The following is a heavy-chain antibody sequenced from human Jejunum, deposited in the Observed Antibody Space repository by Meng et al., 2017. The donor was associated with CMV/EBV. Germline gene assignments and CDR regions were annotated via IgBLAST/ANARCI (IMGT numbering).Heavy chain of an antibody. CDR3: ARGGNFDP. J-gene: IGHJ5*02. D-gene: IGHD2/OR15-2a*01. CDR1: GSPFSTYT. CDR2: ISPNTGTP. V-gene: IGHV7-4-1*02. Sequence: VQLVQSGSQLQKPGASVKVSCKASGSPFSTYTIHWLRQAHGRGLEWMGWISPNTGTPTYTQGFTGRFVFSLDTSVSTAYLQISSLKAEDTAVYYCARGGNFDPWGQGTLVTVSS.